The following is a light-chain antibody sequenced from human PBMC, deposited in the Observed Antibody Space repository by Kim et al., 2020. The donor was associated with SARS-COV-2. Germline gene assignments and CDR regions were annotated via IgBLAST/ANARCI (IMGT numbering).Light chain of an antibody. CDR2: GAS. V-gene: IGKV3-15*01. Sequence: SPGKRATLSCRARQSVGSNLAWYQQKPGQAPRLLISGASTRATGIPARFSGSGSGTEFTLTISSLQSEDFAVYYCQQYNNWPPWTFGQGTKVDIK. CDR1: QSVGSN. CDR3: QQYNNWPPWT. J-gene: IGKJ1*01.